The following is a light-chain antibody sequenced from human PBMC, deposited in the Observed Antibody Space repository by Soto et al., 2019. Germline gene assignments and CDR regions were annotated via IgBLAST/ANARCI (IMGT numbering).Light chain of an antibody. V-gene: IGLV2-14*03. Sequence: QSVLTQPASVSGSPGQAITISCTGTSRDIGAYNYVSWFQQYPGKAPKPMIYDVYNRPSGVSDRFSGSKSGNTASLTISGLQPEDEAVYYCTSYTTSNTVTIGGGTKVTVL. CDR1: SRDIGAYNY. CDR3: TSYTTSNTVT. CDR2: DVY. J-gene: IGLJ2*01.